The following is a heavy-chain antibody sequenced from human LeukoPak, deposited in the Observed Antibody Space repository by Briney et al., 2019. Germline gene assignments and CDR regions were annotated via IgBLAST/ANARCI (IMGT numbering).Heavy chain of an antibody. D-gene: IGHD6-13*01. Sequence: GGSLRLSCAASGFTFSSYSMNWVRQAPGKGLEWVSSISSSSSYIYYADSVKGRFTISRDNAKNSLYLQMNSLRAEDTAVYYCARAGYSSSWYPYYCDCWGQGTLVTVSS. CDR3: ARAGYSSSWYPYYCDC. CDR2: ISSSSSYI. V-gene: IGHV3-21*01. J-gene: IGHJ4*02. CDR1: GFTFSSYS.